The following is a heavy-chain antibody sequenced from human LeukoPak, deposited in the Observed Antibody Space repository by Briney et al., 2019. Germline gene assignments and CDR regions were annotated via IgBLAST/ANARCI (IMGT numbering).Heavy chain of an antibody. V-gene: IGHV3-9*01. CDR2: ISWNSGTR. CDR3: AKDISSSPGRGTYYFDY. CDR1: GFTFYDYA. D-gene: IGHD6-13*01. Sequence: GGSLRLSCAASGFTFYDYAMHWVRQAPGKGLEWVSGISWNSGTRDYADSVKGRFTISRDNAKTSLYLQMNSLRAEDTALYYCAKDISSSPGRGTYYFDYWGQGTLVTVSS. J-gene: IGHJ4*02.